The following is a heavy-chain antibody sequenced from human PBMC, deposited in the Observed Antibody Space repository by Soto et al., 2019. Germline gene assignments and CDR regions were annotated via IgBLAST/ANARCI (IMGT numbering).Heavy chain of an antibody. Sequence: GSLRLSCAASGFSFSEYSMTLVLHAPGKGLQWVSAISGDTATTHYADSVKGRFTISRDNSRDTLYLQMNSLRVEDTAIYYCAKPLQQWLLQGSGVDVWGQGTTVTVS. CDR2: ISGDTATT. V-gene: IGHV3-23*01. J-gene: IGHJ6*02. D-gene: IGHD6-19*01. CDR1: GFSFSEYS. CDR3: AKPLQQWLLQGSGVDV.